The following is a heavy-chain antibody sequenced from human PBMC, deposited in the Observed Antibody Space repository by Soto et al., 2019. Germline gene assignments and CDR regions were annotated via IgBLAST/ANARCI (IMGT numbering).Heavy chain of an antibody. Sequence: SETLSLTCTVSGGSISSNYWSWIRQPPGKGLEWIGYIFYSGSTNYNPSLKSRVTISIDTSKNQFSLRLNSVTAADTAVYYCARLGDSSNWYQHYFDYWGQGALVTVSS. V-gene: IGHV4-59*08. CDR2: IFYSGST. J-gene: IGHJ4*02. D-gene: IGHD6-13*01. CDR3: ARLGDSSNWYQHYFDY. CDR1: GGSISSNY.